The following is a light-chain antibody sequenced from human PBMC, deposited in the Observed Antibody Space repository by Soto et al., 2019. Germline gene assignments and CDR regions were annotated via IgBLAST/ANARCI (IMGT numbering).Light chain of an antibody. CDR3: GTWDSSLSAYV. Sequence: QSVLTQPPSVSVAPGQKVTISCSGSSSNIGNNYVSWFQQLPETAPKLLIYDNNKRPSGIPDRFSGSKSGTSATLGITGLQTGDEADYYCGTWDSSLSAYVFGTGTKLTVL. J-gene: IGLJ1*01. V-gene: IGLV1-51*01. CDR2: DNN. CDR1: SSNIGNNY.